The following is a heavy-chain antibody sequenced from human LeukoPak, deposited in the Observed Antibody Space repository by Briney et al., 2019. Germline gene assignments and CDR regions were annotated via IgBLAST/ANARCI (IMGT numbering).Heavy chain of an antibody. J-gene: IGHJ4*02. Sequence: SETLSLTCTVSGGSISSSSYYWGWIRQPPGKGLEWIGEINHSGSTNYNPSLKSRVTISVDTSKNQFSLKLSSVTAADTAVYYCARALRYDFWSGFVYFDYWGQGTLVTVSS. D-gene: IGHD3-3*01. CDR2: INHSGST. CDR3: ARALRYDFWSGFVYFDY. V-gene: IGHV4-39*07. CDR1: GGSISSSSYY.